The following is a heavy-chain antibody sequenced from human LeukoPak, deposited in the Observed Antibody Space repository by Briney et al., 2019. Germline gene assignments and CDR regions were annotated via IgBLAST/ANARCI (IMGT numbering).Heavy chain of an antibody. CDR1: GFTFSTYW. D-gene: IGHD3-22*01. V-gene: IGHV3-74*01. J-gene: IGHJ1*01. CDR3: ARAPSEIGGYYPEYFRH. CDR2: IKSDGST. Sequence: PGGCLRHSCAASGFTFSTYWMHWVRQAPGKRLVCVSRIKSDGSTNYADSVKGRFTISRDNANNTLSLQMNSLRPEDTGVYYCARAPSEIGGYYPEYFRHWGQGTLVTVSS.